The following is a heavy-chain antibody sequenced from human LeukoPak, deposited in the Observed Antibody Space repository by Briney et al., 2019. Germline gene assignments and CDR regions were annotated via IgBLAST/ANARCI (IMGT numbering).Heavy chain of an antibody. J-gene: IGHJ3*02. Sequence: SETLSLTCAVYGGSFSGYYRSWIRQPPGKGLEWLGYIYYSGSTNSNPSLKSRVTISVDTSKNQFSLNLISVTAADTAVYYCAGSTTLTTYAFDIWGQGTMVTVSS. CDR2: IYYSGST. CDR3: AGSTTLTTYAFDI. CDR1: GGSFSGYY. D-gene: IGHD4-11*01. V-gene: IGHV4-59*01.